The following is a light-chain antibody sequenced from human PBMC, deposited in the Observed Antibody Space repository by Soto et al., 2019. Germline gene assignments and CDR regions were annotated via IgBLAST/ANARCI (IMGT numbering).Light chain of an antibody. CDR2: AAS. J-gene: IGKJ5*01. CDR1: QDIGNY. Sequence: DIQMTQSPSSLSTSVGDRVTITCRASQDIGNYLVWYQQKPGKVPKLLIYAASTLQSGVPSRFSGSGSGTDFTLTISSLQPEDVATYYCQKYNSASLTFGQGTRLEIK. CDR3: QKYNSASLT. V-gene: IGKV1-27*01.